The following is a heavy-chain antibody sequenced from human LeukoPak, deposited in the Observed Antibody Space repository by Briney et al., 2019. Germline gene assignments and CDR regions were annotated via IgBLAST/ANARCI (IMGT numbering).Heavy chain of an antibody. D-gene: IGHD1-1*01. CDR3: ARGPPRGKYYYMDV. J-gene: IGHJ6*03. Sequence: GGSLRLYCAAYGFTFSSFDMHWVRQPTGQGLEWVSTIGTASDTYYPGSVEGRFTLSRDNAKNSLYLQMNSLTAGDTAVYYCARGPPRGKYYYMDVWGKGTTVTVSS. CDR1: GFTFSSFD. V-gene: IGHV3-13*01. CDR2: IGTASDT.